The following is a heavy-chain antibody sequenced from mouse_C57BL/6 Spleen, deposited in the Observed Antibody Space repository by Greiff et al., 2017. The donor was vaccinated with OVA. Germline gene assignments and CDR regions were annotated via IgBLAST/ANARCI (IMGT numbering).Heavy chain of an antibody. CDR1: GYTFTSYW. J-gene: IGHJ3*01. Sequence: VQLVESGAELAKPGASVKLSCKASGYTFTSYWMHWVNQRPGPGLEWIGYINPSSGYTKYNQKFKDKATLTADKSSSTAYMQLSSLTYEDSAVYYCAGYSNYDGFAYWGQGTLVTVSA. V-gene: IGHV1-7*01. CDR3: AGYSNYDGFAY. D-gene: IGHD2-5*01. CDR2: INPSSGYT.